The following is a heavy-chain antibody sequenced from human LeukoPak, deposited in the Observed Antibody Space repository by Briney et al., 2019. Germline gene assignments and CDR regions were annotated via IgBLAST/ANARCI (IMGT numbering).Heavy chain of an antibody. Sequence: SETLSLTCTVSGASISSSSYYWAWLRQPPGKGLVWIGSIYYSGSTYYNPFLKSRITIFVDTSKNQFSLTLTSVTAADTAGYYCARLIYGSGSYPLYDYWGQGTLVTVSS. CDR3: ARLIYGSGSYPLYDY. D-gene: IGHD3-10*01. V-gene: IGHV4-39*01. J-gene: IGHJ4*02. CDR2: IYYSGST. CDR1: GASISSSSYY.